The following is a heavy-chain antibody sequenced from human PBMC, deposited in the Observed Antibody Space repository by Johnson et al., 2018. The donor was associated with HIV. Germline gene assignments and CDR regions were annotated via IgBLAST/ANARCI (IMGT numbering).Heavy chain of an antibody. D-gene: IGHD3-16*01. CDR2: IYSGGST. J-gene: IGHJ3*02. CDR1: GFNVSDNY. V-gene: IGHV3-66*01. CDR3: ARDRNSGGGDADAFDI. Sequence: VQLVESGGGLVQPGGSLRLSCAGSGFNVSDNYMSWVRQAPGKGLEWVSVIYSGGSTFHAHSVKGRFTISRDNAENTVYLQINSLRPEDTAVYYCARDRNSGGGDADAFDIWGQGTLVSVSS.